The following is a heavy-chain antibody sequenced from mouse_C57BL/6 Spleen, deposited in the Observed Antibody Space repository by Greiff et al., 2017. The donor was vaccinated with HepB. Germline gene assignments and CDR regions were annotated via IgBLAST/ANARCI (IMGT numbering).Heavy chain of an antibody. V-gene: IGHV1-80*01. CDR2: IYPGDGDT. Sequence: VQLQQSGAELVKPGASVKISCKASGYAFSSYWMNWVKQRPAKGLEWIGQIYPGDGDTNYNGKFKGKATLTADKSSSTAYMQLSSLTSEDSAVYFCARRGNYPYYYAMDYWGQGTSVTVSS. CDR1: GYAFSSYW. D-gene: IGHD2-1*01. CDR3: ARRGNYPYYYAMDY. J-gene: IGHJ4*01.